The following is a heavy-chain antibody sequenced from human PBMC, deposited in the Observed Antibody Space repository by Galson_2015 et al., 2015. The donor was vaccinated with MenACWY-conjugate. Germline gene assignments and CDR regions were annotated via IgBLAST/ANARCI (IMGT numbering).Heavy chain of an antibody. J-gene: IGHJ4*02. CDR2: IYPPDSDT. D-gene: IGHD3-3*01. Sequence: QSGAEVKKPGESLKISCKGSEYSFSRFWLGWVRQMPGKGLEWMGLIYPPDSDTRYSPSFQGQVTMSADKSITTAYLQWSSLKASDTAIYYCAVAIYDFWSGYSFDYWGQGTLVTVSS. CDR1: EYSFSRFW. V-gene: IGHV5-51*01. CDR3: AVAIYDFWSGYSFDY.